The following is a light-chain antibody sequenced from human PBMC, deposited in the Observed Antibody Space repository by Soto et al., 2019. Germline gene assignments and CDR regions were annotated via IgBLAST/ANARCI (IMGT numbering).Light chain of an antibody. Sequence: EIVMTQSPVTLSVSPGERATLSCRASQSVTNSYLAWYQQKPGQAPRLLIYGASSRATGIPDRFSGSGSGTDFTLTISRLEPDDYAVYCCQQYGASPWTFGQGTKVDIK. CDR3: QQYGASPWT. CDR1: QSVTNSY. J-gene: IGKJ1*01. CDR2: GAS. V-gene: IGKV3-20*01.